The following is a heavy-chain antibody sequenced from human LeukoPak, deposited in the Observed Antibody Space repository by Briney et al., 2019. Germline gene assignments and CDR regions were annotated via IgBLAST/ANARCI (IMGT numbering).Heavy chain of an antibody. CDR1: GFTFSSYG. CDR2: IRYDGSNK. V-gene: IGHV3-30*02. J-gene: IGHJ5*02. Sequence: GGSLRLSCAASGFTFSSYGMHWVRQAPGKGLEWVAFIRYDGSNKYYADSVKGRFTISRDNSENTLYLQMNSLRAEDTAVYYCAKDAYSSSWYVYLSWFDPWGQGTLVTVPS. D-gene: IGHD6-13*01. CDR3: AKDAYSSSWYVYLSWFDP.